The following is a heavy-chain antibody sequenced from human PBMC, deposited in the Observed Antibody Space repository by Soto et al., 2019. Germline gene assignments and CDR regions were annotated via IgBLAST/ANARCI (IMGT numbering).Heavy chain of an antibody. CDR1: GGSVSSGGQY. CDR3: AHPPARFYSGL. Sequence: QVQLQESGPGLVKPSQTLSLTCTVSGGSVSSGGQYWSWIRQPPGKGLEWIGNIYYSGDTFYNPSLRSLITTAVNTSRNQSPLRLCSVTAAKTAVYYGAHPPARFYSGLWGRGTLLTVSS. CDR2: IYYSGDT. V-gene: IGHV4-31*01. J-gene: IGHJ2*01. D-gene: IGHD4-17*01.